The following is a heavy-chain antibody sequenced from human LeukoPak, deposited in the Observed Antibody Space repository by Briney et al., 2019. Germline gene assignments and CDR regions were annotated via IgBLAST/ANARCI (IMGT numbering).Heavy chain of an antibody. V-gene: IGHV4-30-2*01. J-gene: IGHJ3*02. D-gene: IGHD2-15*01. CDR3: ARAISAYSAFDI. CDR1: GGSISSGGYS. Sequence: PSETLSLTCAVSGGSISSGGYSWSWIRQPPGKGLEWIGYIYHSGSTYYNPSLKSRVTISVVTSKNQFSLKLSSVTAADTAVYYCARAISAYSAFDIWGQGTMVTVSS. CDR2: IYHSGST.